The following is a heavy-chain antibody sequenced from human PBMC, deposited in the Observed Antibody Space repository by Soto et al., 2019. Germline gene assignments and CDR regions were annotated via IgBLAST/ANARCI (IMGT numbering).Heavy chain of an antibody. Sequence: SETLSLTCAVSGGSISSSNWWSWVRQPPGKGLEWIGEIYHSGSTNYNPSLKSRVTISVDKSKNQFSLKLSSVTAADTAVYYCARDELMGLGGSGFYYYYGMDVWGQGTTVTVSS. CDR2: IYHSGST. CDR3: ARDELMGLGGSGFYYYYGMDV. V-gene: IGHV4-4*02. J-gene: IGHJ6*02. CDR1: GGSISSSNW. D-gene: IGHD2-8*01.